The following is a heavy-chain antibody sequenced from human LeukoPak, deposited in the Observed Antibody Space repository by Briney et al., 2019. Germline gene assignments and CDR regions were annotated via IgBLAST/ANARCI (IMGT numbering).Heavy chain of an antibody. Sequence: ASVKVSCKASGYTFTGYYMHWVRQAPGQGLEWMGWINPNSSGTNYAQKFQGRVTMTRDTSISTAYMELSRLRSDDTAVYYCARDNYSSRGTGDYWGQGTLVTVSS. CDR2: INPNSSGT. CDR1: GYTFTGYY. D-gene: IGHD1-1*01. V-gene: IGHV1-2*02. CDR3: ARDNYSSRGTGDY. J-gene: IGHJ4*02.